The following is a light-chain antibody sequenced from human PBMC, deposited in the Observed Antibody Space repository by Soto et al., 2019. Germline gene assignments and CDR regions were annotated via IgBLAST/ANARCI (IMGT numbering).Light chain of an antibody. J-gene: IGKJ1*01. CDR3: QQCDNWPWT. V-gene: IGKV3-15*01. CDR1: QSVTSN. CDR2: GAS. Sequence: EIVMTQSPATLSVSPGERATLSCRASQSVTSNLAWYQQKPGQAPRLLIYGASTSATDIPARFSGSGSGTDFTLIISRLQSEDFAVYYCQQCDNWPWTFGQGTKVEIK.